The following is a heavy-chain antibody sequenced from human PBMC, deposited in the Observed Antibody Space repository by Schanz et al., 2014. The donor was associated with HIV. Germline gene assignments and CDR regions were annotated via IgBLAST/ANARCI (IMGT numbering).Heavy chain of an antibody. Sequence: EVQLVESGGGLVQPGGSLRLSCAVSGFTFSSYSMNWVRQAPGKGLEWVSYISSSSTTIYYADSVKGRFTISRDNAKNSLYLQMNSLRDEDTAVYYCAKDRNGYNQPIESWGHGTLVSVSS. D-gene: IGHD5-18*01. CDR2: ISSSSTTI. V-gene: IGHV3-48*02. CDR1: GFTFSSYS. J-gene: IGHJ5*01. CDR3: AKDRNGYNQPIES.